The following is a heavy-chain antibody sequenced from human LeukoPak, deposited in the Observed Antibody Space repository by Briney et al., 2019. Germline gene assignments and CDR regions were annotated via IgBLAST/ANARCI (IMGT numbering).Heavy chain of an antibody. D-gene: IGHD3-10*01. CDR2: ISSSSSYI. J-gene: IGHJ4*02. CDR3: ARDGGAMVRGDAHDY. Sequence: GGSLRLSCAASGFTFSSYSMNWVRQAPGKGLEWVSSISSSSSYIYYADSVKGRFTISRDNAKNSLYLQMNSLRAEDTAVYYCARDGGAMVRGDAHDYWGQGTLVTVYS. CDR1: GFTFSSYS. V-gene: IGHV3-21*01.